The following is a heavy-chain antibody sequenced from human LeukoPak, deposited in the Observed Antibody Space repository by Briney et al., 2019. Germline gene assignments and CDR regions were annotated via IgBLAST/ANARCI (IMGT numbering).Heavy chain of an antibody. CDR2: ISSNGGST. Sequence: GGSLRLSCAASGFTFSSYAMHWVRQAPGKGLEYVSAISSNGGSTYYANSVKGRFTISRDKFKNTLYLQMGSLRAEDMAMYYCARVSDYYDSSGYYWRYYYYGMDVWGQGTTVTVSS. J-gene: IGHJ6*02. CDR1: GFTFSSYA. CDR3: ARVSDYYDSSGYYWRYYYYGMDV. D-gene: IGHD3-22*01. V-gene: IGHV3-64*01.